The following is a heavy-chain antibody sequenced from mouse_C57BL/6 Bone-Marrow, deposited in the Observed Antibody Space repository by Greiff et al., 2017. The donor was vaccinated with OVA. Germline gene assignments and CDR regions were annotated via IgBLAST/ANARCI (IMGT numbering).Heavy chain of an antibody. J-gene: IGHJ3*01. D-gene: IGHD2-3*01. CDR3: AREGIYDGYRFAY. V-gene: IGHV1-81*01. CDR2: IYPRSGNT. Sequence: QVQLQQSGAELARPGASVKLSCKASGYTFTSYGISWVKQRTGQGLEWIGEIYPRSGNTYYNEKFKGKATLTADKSSSTAYMELRSLTSEDSAVYFCAREGIYDGYRFAYWGQGTLVTVSA. CDR1: GYTFTSYG.